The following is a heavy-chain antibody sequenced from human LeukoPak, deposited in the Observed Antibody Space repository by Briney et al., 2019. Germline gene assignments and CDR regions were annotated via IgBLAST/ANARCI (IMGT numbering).Heavy chain of an antibody. J-gene: IGHJ4*02. CDR3: TRVGYIDEGIDY. Sequence: GGSLRLPCVASGFPFSSYWMTWVRQAPGKGLEWVANIKQDGSKKSYVDSVKGRFTVSRDNAKNSLYLQMNSLRAEDTAIYYCTRVGYIDEGIDYWGQGTLVTVSS. CDR1: GFPFSSYW. V-gene: IGHV3-7*04. D-gene: IGHD5-24*01. CDR2: IKQDGSKK.